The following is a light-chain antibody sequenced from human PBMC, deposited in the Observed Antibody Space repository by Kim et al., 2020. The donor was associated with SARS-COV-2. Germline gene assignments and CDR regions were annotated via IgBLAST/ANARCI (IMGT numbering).Light chain of an antibody. Sequence: SYEVTQPPSVSVSPGQTARITCSGDALPQQYAYWYQQKPGQAPVLVIYKDSERPSGSPERFSGSSSGTTVTLTISGVQAEDEADYYCQSADSSGTWVFGGGTKLTVL. J-gene: IGLJ3*02. CDR1: ALPQQY. V-gene: IGLV3-25*03. CDR3: QSADSSGTWV. CDR2: KDS.